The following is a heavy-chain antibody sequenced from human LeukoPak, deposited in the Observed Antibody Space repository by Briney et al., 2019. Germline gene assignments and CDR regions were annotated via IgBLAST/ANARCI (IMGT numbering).Heavy chain of an antibody. J-gene: IGHJ6*03. D-gene: IGHD6-6*01. CDR1: GGSISSSSYY. CDR2: IYYSGST. CDR3: AATGAAQRSYYMDV. Sequence: SETLSLTCTVSGGSISSSSYYWGWIRQPPGKGLEWIGYIYYSGSTNYNPFLKSRVTISVDTSKNQFSLKLSSVTAADTAVYYCAATGAAQRSYYMDVWGKGTTVTVSS. V-gene: IGHV4-61*05.